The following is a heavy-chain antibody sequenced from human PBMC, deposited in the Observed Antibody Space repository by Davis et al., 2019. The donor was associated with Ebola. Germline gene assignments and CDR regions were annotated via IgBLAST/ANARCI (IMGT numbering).Heavy chain of an antibody. V-gene: IGHV3-23*01. CDR2: ISGSGGST. CDR3: ASGNKAPQGLQLWLIGAIDY. J-gene: IGHJ4*02. D-gene: IGHD5-18*01. Sequence: GESLKISCAASGFTFSSYAMSWVRQAPGKGLEWVSAISGSGGSTYYADSVKGRFTISRDNSKNTLYLQMNSLGDEETVVYNCASGNKAPQGLQLWLIGAIDYWGQGTLVTVSS. CDR1: GFTFSSYA.